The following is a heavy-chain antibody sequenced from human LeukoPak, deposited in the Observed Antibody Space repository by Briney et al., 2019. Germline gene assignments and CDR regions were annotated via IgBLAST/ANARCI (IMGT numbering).Heavy chain of an antibody. CDR3: ARSWSSGYQGDAFDI. CDR2: IYYSGST. J-gene: IGHJ3*02. CDR1: GGSISSGGYY. V-gene: IGHV4-31*03. D-gene: IGHD3-22*01. Sequence: SETLSLTCTVSGGSISSGGYYWSWIRQHPGKGLEWIGYIYYSGSTYYNPSLKSRVTISVDTSKNQFSLKLSSVTAADTAVYYCARSWSSGYQGDAFDIWGQGTIVTVSS.